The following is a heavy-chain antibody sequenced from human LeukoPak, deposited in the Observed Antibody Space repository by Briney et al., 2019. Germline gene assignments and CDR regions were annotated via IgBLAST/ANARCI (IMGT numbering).Heavy chain of an antibody. J-gene: IGHJ6*03. D-gene: IGHD4/OR15-4a*01. V-gene: IGHV1-18*01. CDR3: ARDLWTMDEYYMDV. CDR1: GYTFTSYG. Sequence: GASVKVSCKASGYTFTSYGISWVRQAPGQGLEWMGWISAYNGNTNYAQKLQGRVTMTTDKSTSTAYMELSSLRSEDTAVYYCARDLWTMDEYYMDVWGKGTTVTVSS. CDR2: ISAYNGNT.